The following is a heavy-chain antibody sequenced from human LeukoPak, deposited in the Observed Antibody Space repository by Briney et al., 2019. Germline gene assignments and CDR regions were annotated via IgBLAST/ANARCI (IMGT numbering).Heavy chain of an antibody. J-gene: IGHJ4*02. CDR1: GGTFSSYA. V-gene: IGHV1-69*13. Sequence: GASVEVSCKASGGTFSSYAISWVRQAPGRGLEWMGGIIPIFGTANYAQKFQGRVTITADESTSTAYMELSSLRSEDTAVYYCARRTEGRPEYFDYWGQGTLVTVSS. CDR2: IIPIFGTA. D-gene: IGHD1-1*01. CDR3: ARRTEGRPEYFDY.